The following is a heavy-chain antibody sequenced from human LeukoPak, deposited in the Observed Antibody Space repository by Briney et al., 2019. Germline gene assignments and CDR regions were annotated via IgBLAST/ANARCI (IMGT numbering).Heavy chain of an antibody. CDR3: ARVGLKDYYYYMDV. J-gene: IGHJ6*03. Sequence: SVKVSCKASGGTFSSYAISWVRQAPGQGLEWMGRIIPIFGTANCAQKFQGRVTITTDESTSTAHMELSSLRSEDTAVYYCARVGLKDYYYYMDVWGKGATVTVSS. CDR1: GGTFSSYA. V-gene: IGHV1-69*05. D-gene: IGHD3/OR15-3a*01. CDR2: IIPIFGTA.